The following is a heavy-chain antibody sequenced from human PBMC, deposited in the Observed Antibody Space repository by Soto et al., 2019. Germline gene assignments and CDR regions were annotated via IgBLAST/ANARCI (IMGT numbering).Heavy chain of an antibody. D-gene: IGHD2-2*01. CDR2: ISSSSSYI. V-gene: IGHV3-21*01. CDR3: ARVPPIVVLAHPYYYYMDV. CDR1: GFTFSSYS. Sequence: GGSLRLSCAASGFTFSSYSMNWVRQAPGKGLEWVSSISSSSSYIYYADSVKGRFTISRDNAKNSLYLQMNSLRAEDTAVYYCARVPPIVVLAHPYYYYMDVWGKGTTVTVSS. J-gene: IGHJ6*03.